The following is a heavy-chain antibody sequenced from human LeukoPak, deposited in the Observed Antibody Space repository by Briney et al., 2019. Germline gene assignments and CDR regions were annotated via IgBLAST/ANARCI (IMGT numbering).Heavy chain of an antibody. V-gene: IGHV3-23*01. CDR2: ISGSGGST. D-gene: IGHD3-22*01. CDR3: AKDRGRYYDSSGYYWGYYFDS. CDR1: GFTFSSYV. J-gene: IGHJ4*02. Sequence: GGSLRLSCAASGFTFSSYVVNWVRQAPGKGLEWVSAISGSGGSTYYADSVKGRFTISRDNSKNTLYLQMSSLRAEDTAVYYCAKDRGRYYDSSGYYWGYYFDSWGQGILVTVST.